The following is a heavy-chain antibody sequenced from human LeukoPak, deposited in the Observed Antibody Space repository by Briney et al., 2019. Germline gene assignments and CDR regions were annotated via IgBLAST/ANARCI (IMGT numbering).Heavy chain of an antibody. CDR3: ARGLATLLDAFDI. CDR1: GGSISSSSYY. D-gene: IGHD2-15*01. Sequence: SETLSLTCTVSGGSISSSSYYWGWIRQPPGKGLEWIGSIYYSGSTYYNPSLKSRVTISVDTSKNQFSLKLSSVTAADTAVYCCARGLATLLDAFDIWGQGTMVTVSS. V-gene: IGHV4-39*07. CDR2: IYYSGST. J-gene: IGHJ3*02.